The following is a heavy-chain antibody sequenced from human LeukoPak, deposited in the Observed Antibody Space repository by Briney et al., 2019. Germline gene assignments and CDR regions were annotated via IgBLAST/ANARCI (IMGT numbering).Heavy chain of an antibody. V-gene: IGHV3-23*01. CDR3: AQDRAWIEFYF. Sequence: GGSLRLSCVASGFTFRNYGMNWVRQAPGKGLEWVSGISPGGDTPYYADSVRGRFTISRDNSKNTMYLQMNSLRAEDTAVYYCAQDRAWIEFYFWGQGTLVTVSS. CDR2: ISPGGDTP. CDR1: GFTFRNYG. D-gene: IGHD5-12*01. J-gene: IGHJ4*02.